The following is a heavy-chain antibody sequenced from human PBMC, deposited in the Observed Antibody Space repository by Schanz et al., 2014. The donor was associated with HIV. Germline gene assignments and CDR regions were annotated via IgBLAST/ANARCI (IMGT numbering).Heavy chain of an antibody. J-gene: IGHJ4*02. CDR3: YGDESGY. Sequence: QVQLVESEGGVVQPGRSLRLSCAASGITFSTSGMHWVRQAPGKGLEWVAVIWYDGSKKYYADSVKGRFTISRDNSKNTLYLQMNSLRAEDTAVYYCYGDESGYWGQGTLVTVSS. V-gene: IGHV3-33*01. CDR2: IWYDGSKK. CDR1: GITFSTSG. D-gene: IGHD4-17*01.